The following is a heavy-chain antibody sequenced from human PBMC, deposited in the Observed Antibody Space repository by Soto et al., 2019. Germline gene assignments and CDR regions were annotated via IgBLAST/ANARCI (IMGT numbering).Heavy chain of an antibody. D-gene: IGHD6-6*01. J-gene: IGHJ6*03. CDR1: GFTLSGYA. CDR3: ARRARPDFYSMDF. CDR2: ISSNGVGT. V-gene: IGHV3-64*01. Sequence: EVQLAESGGGLAQPGGSLRLSCAASGFTLSGYAMDWVRQAPGKGLEYVSGISSNGVGTYYANSVQGRFTISRDNSKNTVDLQMGSRRPEDMAVYYCARRARPDFYSMDFWGKGTTVTVS.